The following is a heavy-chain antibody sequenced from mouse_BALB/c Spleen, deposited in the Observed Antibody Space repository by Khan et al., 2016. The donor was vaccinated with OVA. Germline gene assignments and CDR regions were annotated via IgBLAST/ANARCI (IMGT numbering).Heavy chain of an antibody. J-gene: IGHJ4*01. D-gene: IGHD1-1*01. V-gene: IGHV3-2*02. CDR2: ISYSGST. Sequence: EVQLQESGPGLVKPSQSLSLTCTVTGYSITSNYAWNWIRQFPGNKLEWMGYISYSGSTSSHPSLKSRISITRDTSKNQFFLQLNSVTTEDTATYYCARNNYYGYAVDYWGQGTSVTFSS. CDR1: GYSITSNYA. CDR3: ARNNYYGYAVDY.